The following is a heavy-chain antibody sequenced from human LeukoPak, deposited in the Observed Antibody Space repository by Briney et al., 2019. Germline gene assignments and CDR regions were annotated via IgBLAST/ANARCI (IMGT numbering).Heavy chain of an antibody. CDR1: GGSISSGGYY. V-gene: IGHV4-31*03. CDR3: AREVADYDSSGYYSSGDWFDP. Sequence: PSETLSLTCTVSGGSISSGGYYWSWIRQHPGKGLEWIGYTYYSGSTYYNPSLKSRVTISVDTSKNQFSLKLSSVTAADTAVYYCAREVADYDSSGYYSSGDWFDPWGQGTLVTVSS. D-gene: IGHD3-22*01. CDR2: TYYSGST. J-gene: IGHJ5*02.